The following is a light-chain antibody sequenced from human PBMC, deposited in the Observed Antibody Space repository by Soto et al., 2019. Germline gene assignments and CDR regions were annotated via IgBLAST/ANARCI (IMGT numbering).Light chain of an antibody. V-gene: IGKV3-11*01. CDR1: PSVTNF. Sequence: EIVLTQSPATLSLSQGERATLSCRASPSVTNFLAWYQQKPGQAPRRLIYGAFNRATGIPARFSGSGSGTDFTLTISSLEPEDSAVYYCQQRNVWPPVTFGQGTRLEIK. CDR3: QQRNVWPPVT. CDR2: GAF. J-gene: IGKJ5*01.